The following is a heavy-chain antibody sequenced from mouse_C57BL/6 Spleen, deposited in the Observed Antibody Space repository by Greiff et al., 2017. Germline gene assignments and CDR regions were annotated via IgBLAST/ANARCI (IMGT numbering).Heavy chain of an antibody. D-gene: IGHD3-3*01. CDR3: AIGDRETDWYFDV. J-gene: IGHJ1*03. V-gene: IGHV1-74*01. Sequence: VQLQQPGAELVKPGASVKVSCKASGYTFTSYWMHWVKQRPGQGLEWIGRIHPSDSDTNYNQKFKGKATLTVDKSSSTAYMQLSSLTSEDSAVYYCAIGDRETDWYFDVWGTGTTVTVSS. CDR2: IHPSDSDT. CDR1: GYTFTSYW.